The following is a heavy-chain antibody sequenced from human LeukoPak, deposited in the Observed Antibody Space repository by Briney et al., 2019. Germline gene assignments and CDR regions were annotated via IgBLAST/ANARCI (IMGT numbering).Heavy chain of an antibody. J-gene: IGHJ4*02. CDR1: GFTFSSYS. CDR2: ISSSSSYI. V-gene: IGHV3-21*01. CDR3: ARDPYHVRGVTNL. Sequence: GGSLRLSCAASGFTFSSYSMNWVRQAPGKGLEWASSISSSSSYIYYADSVKGRFTISRDNAKNSLYLQMNSLRAEDTAVYYCARDPYHVRGVTNLRGQGTLVTVSS. D-gene: IGHD3-10*01.